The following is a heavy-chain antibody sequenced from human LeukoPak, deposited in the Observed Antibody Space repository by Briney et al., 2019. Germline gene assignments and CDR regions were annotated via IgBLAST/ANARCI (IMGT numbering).Heavy chain of an antibody. Sequence: SVKVSCKASGGTFSSYAISWVRQAPGQGLEWMGRIIPILGIANYAQKFQGRVTITADKSTSTAYMELSSLRSEDTAVYYCARAMVRGVNPRGYWGQGTLATVSS. CDR1: GGTFSSYA. CDR3: ARAMVRGVNPRGY. J-gene: IGHJ4*02. V-gene: IGHV1-69*04. CDR2: IIPILGIA. D-gene: IGHD3-10*01.